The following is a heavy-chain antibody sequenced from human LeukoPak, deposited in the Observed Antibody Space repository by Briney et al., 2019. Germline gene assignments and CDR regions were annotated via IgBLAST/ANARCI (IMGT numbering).Heavy chain of an antibody. J-gene: IGHJ4*02. CDR1: GFTFGSYA. Sequence: GGSLRLSCEASGFTFGSYALYWVRQAPGKGLEWVAGIFGSGGSAHYADSAKGRFTISRDNSKNTVYLQINSLRAEDTAVYYCGKTTTGYSSGQKPAWPVDYWGQGTLVTVSS. CDR3: GKTTTGYSSGQKPAWPVDY. D-gene: IGHD6-19*01. V-gene: IGHV3-23*01. CDR2: IFGSGGSA.